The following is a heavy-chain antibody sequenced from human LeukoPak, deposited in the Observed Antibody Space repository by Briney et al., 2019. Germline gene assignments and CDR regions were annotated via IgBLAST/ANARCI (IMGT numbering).Heavy chain of an antibody. V-gene: IGHV3-30*04. CDR1: GFTFSSYA. J-gene: IGHJ6*04. CDR3: ARERPAAMFGGYYYYGMDV. D-gene: IGHD2-2*01. CDR2: ISYDGSNK. Sequence: GGSLRLSCAASGFTFSSYAMHWVRQAPGKGLEWVAVISYDGSNKHYADSVKGRFTISRDNSKNTLYLQMNSLRAEDTAVYYCARERPAAMFGGYYYYGMDVWGKGTTVTVSS.